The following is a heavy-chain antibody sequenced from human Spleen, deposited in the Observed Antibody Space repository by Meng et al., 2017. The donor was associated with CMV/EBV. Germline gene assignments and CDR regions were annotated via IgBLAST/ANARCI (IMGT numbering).Heavy chain of an antibody. CDR3: ASVGRVGATVSDGMDV. CDR2: VIPDFATA. CDR1: GGTFSGYT. Sequence: SVKVSCKASGGTFSGYTLSWVRQAPGQGLEWMGGVIPDFATADYAQKFQGRVTITADKSTSTAYMELSSLRSEDTAVYYCASVGRVGATVSDGMDVWGQGTTVTVSS. D-gene: IGHD1-26*01. V-gene: IGHV1-69*06. J-gene: IGHJ6*02.